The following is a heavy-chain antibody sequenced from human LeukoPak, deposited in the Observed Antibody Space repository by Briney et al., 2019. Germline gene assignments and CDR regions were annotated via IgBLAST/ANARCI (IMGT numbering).Heavy chain of an antibody. J-gene: IGHJ1*01. CDR3: AKIPSLIQLWLYFQH. V-gene: IGHV3-23*01. CDR1: GFTFSSYA. CDR2: ISGSGGST. Sequence: PGGSLRLSCVASGFTFSSYAMSWVRQAPGKGLEWVSAISGSGGSTYYADSVKGRFTISRDNSKNTLYLQMNSLRAEDTAVYYCAKIPSLIQLWLYFQHWGQGTLVTVSS. D-gene: IGHD5-18*01.